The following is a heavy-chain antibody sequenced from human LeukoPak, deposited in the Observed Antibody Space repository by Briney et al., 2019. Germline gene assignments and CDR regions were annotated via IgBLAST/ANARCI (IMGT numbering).Heavy chain of an antibody. D-gene: IGHD5-18*01. V-gene: IGHV4-34*01. CDR3: ARGGYSYGYSDY. J-gene: IGHJ4*02. Sequence: SETLSLTCAVYGGSFSGYYWSWIRQPPGKGLEWIGEINHSGSTNYNPSLKSRVTISVDTSKNQFSPKLSSVTAADTAVYYCARGGYSYGYSDYWGQGTLVTVSS. CDR2: INHSGST. CDR1: GGSFSGYY.